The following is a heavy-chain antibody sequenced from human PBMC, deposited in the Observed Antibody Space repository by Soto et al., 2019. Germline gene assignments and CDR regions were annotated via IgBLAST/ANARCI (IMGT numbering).Heavy chain of an antibody. CDR3: AREGYSYGYGAFDI. J-gene: IGHJ3*02. V-gene: IGHV1-3*01. Sequence: ASVKVSCKASGYTFTSYAMHWVRQAPGQRLEWMGWINAGNGNTKYSQKFQGRVTITRDTSASTAYMELSSLRSEDRAVYYCAREGYSYGYGAFDIWGQGTMVTVSS. CDR1: GYTFTSYA. CDR2: INAGNGNT. D-gene: IGHD5-18*01.